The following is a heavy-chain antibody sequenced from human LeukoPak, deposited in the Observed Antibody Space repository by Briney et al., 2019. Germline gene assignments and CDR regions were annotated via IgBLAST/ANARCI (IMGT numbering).Heavy chain of an antibody. CDR1: GGSISSSSYY. CDR3: ARDSFWVVAPKWFDP. Sequence: SETLSLTCTVSGGSISSSSYYWGWIRQPPGKGLEWIGSIYYSGSTYYNPSLKSRVTISVDTSKNQFSLKLSSVTAADTAVYYCARDSFWVVAPKWFDPWGQGTLVTVSS. J-gene: IGHJ5*02. CDR2: IYYSGST. D-gene: IGHD2-15*01. V-gene: IGHV4-39*07.